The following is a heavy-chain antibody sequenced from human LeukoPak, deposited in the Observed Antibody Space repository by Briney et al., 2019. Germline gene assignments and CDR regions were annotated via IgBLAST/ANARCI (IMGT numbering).Heavy chain of an antibody. CDR1: AFTFSNYW. CDR3: ATSPVVTGTPYYFDN. Sequence: GGSLRLSCATSAFTFSNYWLHWVRQAPGKGLVWVSRINTDASSTTYADSVKGRFTISRDSAKSTLYLQMSSLRAEDSAVYYCATSPVVTGTPYYFDNWGQGTLVTVSS. J-gene: IGHJ4*02. D-gene: IGHD2-21*02. CDR2: INTDASST. V-gene: IGHV3-74*03.